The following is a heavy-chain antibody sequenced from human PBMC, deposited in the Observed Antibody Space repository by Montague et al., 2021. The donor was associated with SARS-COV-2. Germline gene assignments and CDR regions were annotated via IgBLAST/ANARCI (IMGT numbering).Heavy chain of an antibody. D-gene: IGHD3-10*01. V-gene: IGHV4-4*07. Sequence: SETLSLTCSVSGDSITNHYWSWIRQPAGKGLEWIGLMHFTGKTNISPFFSSRLTMSADTSKNQFSLKLTSVTAADTAIYFCARDRFDFGAGRQGTIDFWGQGTLVTVSS. CDR2: MHFTGKT. CDR3: ARDRFDFGAGRQGTIDF. CDR1: GDSITNHY. J-gene: IGHJ4*02.